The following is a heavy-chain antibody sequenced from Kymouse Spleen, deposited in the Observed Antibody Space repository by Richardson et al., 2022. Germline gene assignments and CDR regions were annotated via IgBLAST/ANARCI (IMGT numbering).Heavy chain of an antibody. D-gene: IGHD5-12*01. J-gene: IGHJ6*02. CDR1: GFTFSSYG. Sequence: QVQLVESGGGVVQPGRSLRLSCAASGFTFSSYGMHWVRQAPGKGLEWVAVISYDGSNKYYADSVKGRFTISRDNSKNTLYLQMNSLRAEDTAVYYCAKGRGYKGYYYGMDVWGQGTTVTVSS. V-gene: IGHV3-30*18. CDR2: ISYDGSNK. CDR3: AKGRGYKGYYYGMDV.